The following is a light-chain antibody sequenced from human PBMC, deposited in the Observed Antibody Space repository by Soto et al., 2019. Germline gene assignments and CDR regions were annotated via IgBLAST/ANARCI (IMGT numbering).Light chain of an antibody. J-gene: IGKJ3*01. Sequence: EIVLTQSPATLSLSPGERATLSCRASQIVSSYLAWYQQKPGQAPRLLIYDASNRATGIPARFSGSGSGTDFTLTISSLEPEDFVVYYCQQRSNWIFTFGPGTKVDIK. V-gene: IGKV3-11*01. CDR3: QQRSNWIFT. CDR2: DAS. CDR1: QIVSSY.